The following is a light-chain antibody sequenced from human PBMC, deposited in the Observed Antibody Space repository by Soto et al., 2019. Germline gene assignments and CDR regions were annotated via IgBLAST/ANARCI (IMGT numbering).Light chain of an antibody. Sequence: DIQMTQSPSSLSASVCDRVTITCRSSQNIINYLNWYQQKPGKAPQLLIYVASRLESGVPSRFSGSGSGTDFTLTISSLQPEDFATYYCQQSYNAPITFGQGTRLEIK. CDR2: VAS. J-gene: IGKJ5*01. CDR3: QQSYNAPIT. V-gene: IGKV1-39*01. CDR1: QNIINY.